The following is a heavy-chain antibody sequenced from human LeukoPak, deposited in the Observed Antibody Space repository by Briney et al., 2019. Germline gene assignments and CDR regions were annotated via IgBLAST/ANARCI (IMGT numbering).Heavy chain of an antibody. CDR3: AKGPSGSYSRPRDY. V-gene: IGHV3-23*01. Sequence: PGGSLRLSCAASGFTFSSYAVSWVRQAPGKGLEWVSAISGSGGSTYYADSVKGRFTISRDNSKNTLYLQMNSLRAEDTAVYYCAKGPSGSYSRPRDYWGQGTLVTVSS. J-gene: IGHJ4*02. CDR1: GFTFSSYA. CDR2: ISGSGGST. D-gene: IGHD1-26*01.